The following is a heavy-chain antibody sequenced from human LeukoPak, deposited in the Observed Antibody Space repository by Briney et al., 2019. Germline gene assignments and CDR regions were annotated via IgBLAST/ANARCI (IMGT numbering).Heavy chain of an antibody. J-gene: IGHJ5*02. V-gene: IGHV4-59*01. Sequence: PSETLSLTCTVSGGSNSSYHWSWIRQPPGKGLEWIGNIYYSGRTNYNPSLKSRVTISVDTSKNHFSLKLSSVTAADTAVYYCAGDRWLNWCDHWAQGTLVTVSS. CDR1: GGSNSSYH. CDR3: AGDRWLNWCDH. D-gene: IGHD5-12*01. CDR2: IYYSGRT.